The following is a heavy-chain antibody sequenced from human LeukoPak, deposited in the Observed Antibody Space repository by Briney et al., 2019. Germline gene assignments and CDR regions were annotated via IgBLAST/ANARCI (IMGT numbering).Heavy chain of an antibody. CDR2: IYYSGST. J-gene: IGHJ4*02. CDR3: AASVGSSSDY. CDR1: GGSISSYY. D-gene: IGHD6-6*01. V-gene: IGHV4-59*12. Sequence: SETLSLTCTVSGGSISSYYWSWIRQFPGKGLEWIGYIYYSGSTNYNPSLKSRVTMSVDTSKNQFSLKLSSVTAADTAVYYCAASVGSSSDYWGQGTLVTVSS.